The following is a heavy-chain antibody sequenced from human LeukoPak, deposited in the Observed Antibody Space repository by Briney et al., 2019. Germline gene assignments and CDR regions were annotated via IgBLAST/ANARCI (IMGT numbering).Heavy chain of an antibody. Sequence: GGSLRLSCAASGFTFNNVWMNWGRQAPGKGLEWVGRIKSKTNGGTTEYAASVKGRFTILRDDSKNTLYLQMNSLKTEDTAVYYCMLGSGSYDSSDFDYWGQGTLVTVSS. CDR3: MLGSGSYDSSDFDY. V-gene: IGHV3-15*07. J-gene: IGHJ4*02. CDR2: IKSKTNGGTT. CDR1: GFTFNNVW. D-gene: IGHD3-22*01.